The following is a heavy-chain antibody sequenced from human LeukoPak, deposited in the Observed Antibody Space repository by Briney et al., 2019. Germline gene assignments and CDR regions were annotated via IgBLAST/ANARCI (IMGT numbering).Heavy chain of an antibody. CDR1: GYSFTSYW. J-gene: IGHJ4*02. Sequence: GESLKISCKGSGYSFTSYWIGWVRQMPGKGLEWMGIIYPGDSDTRYSPSFQGQVTISADKSISTAYLQWSSLKASDTAMYYCAREGRYSNIPRYDIDYWGQGTLVTVSS. D-gene: IGHD6-13*01. V-gene: IGHV5-51*01. CDR3: AREGRYSNIPRYDIDY. CDR2: IYPGDSDT.